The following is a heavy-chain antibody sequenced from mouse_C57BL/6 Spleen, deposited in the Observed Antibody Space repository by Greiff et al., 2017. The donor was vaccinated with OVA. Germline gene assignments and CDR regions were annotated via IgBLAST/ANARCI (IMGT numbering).Heavy chain of an antibody. CDR3: ARALSTMVTTAVAY. J-gene: IGHJ3*01. CDR2: IDPSDSYT. Sequence: QVQLQQPGAELVMPGASVKLSCKASGYTFTSYWMHWVKQRPGQGLEWIGEIDPSDSYTNYNQKFNGKSPLPVDKSSSTASKQRSSLTTDDSAVYYCARALSTMVTTAVAYWGQGTLVTVSA. D-gene: IGHD2-2*01. V-gene: IGHV1-69*01. CDR1: GYTFTSYW.